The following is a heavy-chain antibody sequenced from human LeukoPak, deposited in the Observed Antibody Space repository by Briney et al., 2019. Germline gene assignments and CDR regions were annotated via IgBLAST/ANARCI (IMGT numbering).Heavy chain of an antibody. J-gene: IGHJ4*02. Sequence: PGRSLSLSCAASGFTFSSYTMHWVRQAPGKGLEWVAVMSYDGSDNYYAGSVKGRFTISRDNSRTTVYLQMNSLRAEDTAVYYCARGSRGLQLGPFDYWGQGTLVTVSS. V-gene: IGHV3-30*01. CDR1: GFTFSSYT. CDR2: MSYDGSDN. CDR3: ARGSRGLQLGPFDY. D-gene: IGHD5-24*01.